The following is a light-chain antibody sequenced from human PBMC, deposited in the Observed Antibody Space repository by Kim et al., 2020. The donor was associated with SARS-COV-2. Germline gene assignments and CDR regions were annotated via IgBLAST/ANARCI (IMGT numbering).Light chain of an antibody. V-gene: IGLV1-40*01. CDR1: SSNIWAGFD. CDR3: QSYDSSLSGYV. CDR2: TTT. J-gene: IGLJ1*01. Sequence: QSVSFSCTGSSSNIWAGFDVHWYQQLPGTAPKLLIYTTTNRPSGVPDRFSGSRSGTSASLSITGLQAEDEADYYCQSYDSSLSGYVFGTGTKVTVL.